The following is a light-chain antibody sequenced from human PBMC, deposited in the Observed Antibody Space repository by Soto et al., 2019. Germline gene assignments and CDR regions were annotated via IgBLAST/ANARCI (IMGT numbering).Light chain of an antibody. Sequence: DIQMTQSPSSLSASVGDRVTITCRASQGISNYLAWYQQKPGKVPKLLIYAASTLQSGVPSRFSGSGSGTDFTLTISRLQHEDVATYSPQKYTSAPLTLGGGTKVDIK. CDR1: QGISNY. CDR3: QKYTSAPLT. V-gene: IGKV1-27*01. J-gene: IGKJ4*01. CDR2: AAS.